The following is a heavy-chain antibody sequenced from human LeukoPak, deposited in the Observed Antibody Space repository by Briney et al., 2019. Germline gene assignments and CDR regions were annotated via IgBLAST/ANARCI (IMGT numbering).Heavy chain of an antibody. J-gene: IGHJ3*02. V-gene: IGHV3-30*02. D-gene: IGHD2-21*02. CDR2: IRYDGSNK. Sequence: GGSLRLSCAASGFTFSSYGMRWVRQAPGKGLEWVAFIRYDGSNKYYADSVKGRFTISRDNSKNTLYLQMNSLRAEDTAVYYCAKGSGGDFDAFDIWGQGTMVTVSS. CDR1: GFTFSSYG. CDR3: AKGSGGDFDAFDI.